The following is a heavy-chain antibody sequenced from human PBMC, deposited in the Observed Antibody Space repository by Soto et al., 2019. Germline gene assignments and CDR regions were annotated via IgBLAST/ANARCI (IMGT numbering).Heavy chain of an antibody. J-gene: IGHJ6*03. CDR1: GGSFSGYY. V-gene: IGHV4-34*01. CDR3: ARGSGDRYYYYYMDV. D-gene: IGHD7-27*01. Sequence: QVQLQQWGAGLLKPSETLSLTCAVYGGSFSGYYWSWIRQPPGKGLEWIGEINHSGSTNYNPSLKSRVPISVDTSKNQFTLKLSSVTAADTAVYYCARGSGDRYYYYYMDVWGKGTTVTVSS. CDR2: INHSGST.